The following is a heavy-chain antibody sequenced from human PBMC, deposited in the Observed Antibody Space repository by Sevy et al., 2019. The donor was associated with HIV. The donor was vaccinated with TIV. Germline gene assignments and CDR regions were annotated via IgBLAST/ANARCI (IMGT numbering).Heavy chain of an antibody. D-gene: IGHD1-7*01. CDR1: GFIFGDHG. CDR3: AKVPSSGWNYLLDY. CDR2: IRLDGSDR. J-gene: IGHJ4*02. V-gene: IGHV3-30*02. Sequence: GWSLRLSCAASGFIFGDHGMHWVRQAPGKGLEWVAFIRLDGSDRYYADSVKGRFTISRDNSKNTLYLQMNSLRAEDTAVYYCAKVPSSGWNYLLDYWGQGILVTVSS.